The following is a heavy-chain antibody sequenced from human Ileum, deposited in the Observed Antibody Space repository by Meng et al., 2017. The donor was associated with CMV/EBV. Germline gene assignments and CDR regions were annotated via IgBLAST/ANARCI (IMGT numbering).Heavy chain of an antibody. CDR3: VAFAGNY. Sequence: GESLKISCAASGFTFSSHAMTWVRQDPGKGLEWVSAISASGATTYYADSVRGRFTISRDNSKNSLSLQMNNLRGEDAAVYYCVAFAGNYWGQGTLVTVSS. V-gene: IGHV3-23*01. CDR2: ISASGATT. J-gene: IGHJ4*02. D-gene: IGHD2-21*01. CDR1: GFTFSSHA.